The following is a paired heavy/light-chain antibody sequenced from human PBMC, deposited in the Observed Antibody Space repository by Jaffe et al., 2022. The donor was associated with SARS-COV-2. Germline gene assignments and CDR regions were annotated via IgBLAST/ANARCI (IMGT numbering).Light chain of an antibody. Sequence: DIVMTQSPDSLAVSLGERATINCKSSQSVLYSSNNKNYLAWYQQKPGQPPKLLIYWASTRESGVPDRFSGSGSGTDFTLTISSLQAEDVAVYYCQQCYSFPFTFGPGTKVDIK. CDR3: QQCYSFPFT. J-gene: IGKJ3*01. CDR1: QSVLYSSNNKNY. V-gene: IGKV4-1*01. CDR2: WAS.
Heavy chain of an antibody. CDR1: GFTLSNYW. Sequence: EVQLVESGGGLVQPGGSLRLSCAASGFTLSNYWMHWVRQVPGKGLVWVSRISSDGSTTNYADSVKGRFTISRDNAKNTLFLQMDSLRGEDTAVYYCARGTDRADRPKEGDYWGQGTLVTVSS. CDR3: ARGTDRADRPKEGDY. CDR2: ISSDGSTT. V-gene: IGHV3-74*01. D-gene: IGHD6-6*01. J-gene: IGHJ4*02.